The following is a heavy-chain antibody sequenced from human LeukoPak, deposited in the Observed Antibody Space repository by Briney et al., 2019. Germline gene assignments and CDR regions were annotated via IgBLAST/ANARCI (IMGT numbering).Heavy chain of an antibody. V-gene: IGHV4-34*01. J-gene: IGHJ5*02. CDR2: INHSGST. CDR1: GGSFSGYY. Sequence: PSETLSLTCAVYGGSFSGYYWSWIRQPPGKGLEWIGEINHSGSTNYNPSLKSRVTISVDTSKNPFSLKLSSVTAADTAVYYCARGSYYDFWSGYYGESNWFDPWGQGTLVTVSS. CDR3: ARGSYYDFWSGYYGESNWFDP. D-gene: IGHD3-3*01.